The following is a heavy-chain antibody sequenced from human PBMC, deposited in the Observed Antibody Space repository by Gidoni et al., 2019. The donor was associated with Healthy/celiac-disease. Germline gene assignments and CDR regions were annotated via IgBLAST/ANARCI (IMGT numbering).Heavy chain of an antibody. CDR3: ARTRVRGSYVNGAFDI. CDR1: GFSFDDYG. D-gene: IGHD1-26*01. J-gene: IGHJ3*02. V-gene: IGHV3-20*04. CDR2: INWNGGST. Sequence: EVQLVESGGGVVRPGGSLRLSCAASGFSFDDYGMSWVRQAPGKGLEWVAGINWNGGSTGYADSVKGRFTISRDNAKNSLYLQMNSLRAEDTALYYCARTRVRGSYVNGAFDIWGQGTMVTVSS.